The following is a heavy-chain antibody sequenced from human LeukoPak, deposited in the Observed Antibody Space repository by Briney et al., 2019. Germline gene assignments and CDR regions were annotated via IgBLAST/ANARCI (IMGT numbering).Heavy chain of an antibody. Sequence: SETLSLTCTVSGGSISSSSYYWGWIRQPPGKGLEWIGSIYYSGSTYYNPSLKSRVTISVDTSKNQFSLKLSSVTAADTAVYYCAREVITLIRGGVDYWGQGTLVTVSS. D-gene: IGHD2-21*01. CDR3: AREVITLIRGGVDY. V-gene: IGHV4-39*07. J-gene: IGHJ4*02. CDR1: GGSISSSSYY. CDR2: IYYSGST.